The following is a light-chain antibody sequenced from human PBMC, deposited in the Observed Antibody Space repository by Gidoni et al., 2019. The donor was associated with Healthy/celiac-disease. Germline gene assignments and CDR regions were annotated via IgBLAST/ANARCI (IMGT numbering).Light chain of an antibody. CDR3: NSRDSSGNRLG. CDR1: SLRSYY. Sequence: SSELTQDPAVSVALGQTVRSTCQGDSLRSYYSSWYQQKPGQAPVLVIYGKNNRPSGIPDRFSGSSSGNTASLTITGAQAEDEADYYCNSRDSSGNRLGFGTGTKVTVL. V-gene: IGLV3-19*01. CDR2: GKN. J-gene: IGLJ1*01.